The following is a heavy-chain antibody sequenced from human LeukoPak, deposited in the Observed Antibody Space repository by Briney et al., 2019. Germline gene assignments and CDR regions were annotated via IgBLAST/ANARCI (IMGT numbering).Heavy chain of an antibody. CDR1: GGSFSGYY. Sequence: SETLSLTCAVYGGSFSGYYWSWIRQPPGKGLEWIGEFNHSGSTNYNPSLKSRVTISVDTSKNQFSLKLSSVTAADTAVYYCARGMNGTTGTTASYFDYWGQGTLVTVSS. J-gene: IGHJ4*02. D-gene: IGHD1-1*01. V-gene: IGHV4-34*01. CDR3: ARGMNGTTGTTASYFDY. CDR2: FNHSGST.